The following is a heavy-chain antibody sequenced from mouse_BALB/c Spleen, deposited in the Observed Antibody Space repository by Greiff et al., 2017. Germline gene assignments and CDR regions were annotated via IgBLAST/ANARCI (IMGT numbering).Heavy chain of an antibody. CDR2: IDPENGNT. V-gene: IGHV14-1*02. J-gene: IGHJ4*01. CDR1: GFNIKDYY. Sequence: VQLQQSGAELVRPGALVKLSCKASGFNIKDYYMHWVKQRPEQGLEWIGWIDPENGNTKYDPKFQGKASITADTSSNTAYLQLSSLTSEDTAVYYCARRHLGLRVDYWGQGTSVTVSS. D-gene: IGHD3-2*01. CDR3: ARRHLGLRVDY.